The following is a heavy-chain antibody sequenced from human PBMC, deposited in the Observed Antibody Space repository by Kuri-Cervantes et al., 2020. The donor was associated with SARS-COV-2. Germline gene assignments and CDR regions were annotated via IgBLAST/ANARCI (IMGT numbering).Heavy chain of an antibody. D-gene: IGHD4-23*01. J-gene: IGHJ4*02. CDR1: GFTFSNSA. CDR3: AADNLSVGY. V-gene: IGHV1-58*01. CDR2: IVVGSGNT. Sequence: SVKVSCKASGFTFSNSAVQWVRQARGQRLEWIGWIVVGSGNTNYAQKFRERVTITRDMSTSTAYMEVISLRSEDSAMYYCAADNLSVGYWGQGTLVTVSS.